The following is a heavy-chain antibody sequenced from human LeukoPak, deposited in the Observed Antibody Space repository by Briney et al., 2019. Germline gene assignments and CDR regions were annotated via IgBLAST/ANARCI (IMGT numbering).Heavy chain of an antibody. CDR3: VRHSGWYFGY. CDR2: IYYTGST. CDR1: GGSISRSGYS. Sequence: PSETLSLTCAVSGGSISRSGYSWSWIRQPPGKGLDWIAYIYYTGSTYYNPSLKSRVTISLDTSKNQFSLELSSVTAADTAVYYCVRHSGWYFGYWGQGTLVTVSS. D-gene: IGHD6-19*01. V-gene: IGHV4-30-4*07. J-gene: IGHJ4*02.